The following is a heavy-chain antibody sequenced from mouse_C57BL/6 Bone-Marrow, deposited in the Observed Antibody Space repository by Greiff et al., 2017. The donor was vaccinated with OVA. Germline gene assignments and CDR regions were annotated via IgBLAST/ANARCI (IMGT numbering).Heavy chain of an antibody. J-gene: IGHJ2*01. CDR1: GYAFSSYW. CDR3: AREGGGTTVVGYFDY. V-gene: IGHV1-80*01. Sequence: QVQLQQSGAELVKPGASVKISCKASGYAFSSYWMNWVKQRPGKGLEWIGQIYPGDGDTNYDGKFKGKATLTADKSSSTAYMQLSSLTSEDSAVYFCAREGGGTTVVGYFDYWGHGTTLTVSS. D-gene: IGHD1-1*01. CDR2: IYPGDGDT.